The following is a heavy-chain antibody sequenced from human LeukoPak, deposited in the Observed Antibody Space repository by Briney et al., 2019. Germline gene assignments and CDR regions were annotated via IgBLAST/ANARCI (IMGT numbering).Heavy chain of an antibody. D-gene: IGHD3-22*01. CDR1: GGSISSSSYY. CDR2: IYYSGSI. V-gene: IGHV4-39*07. Sequence: SETLSLTCTVSGGSISSSSYYWGWIRQPPGKGLEWIGSIYYSGSIYYNPSLKSRVTISVDTSKNQFSLKLSSVTAAGTAVYYCARDRGTPDYYDTSGYDYWGQGTLVTVSS. CDR3: ARDRGTPDYYDTSGYDY. J-gene: IGHJ4*02.